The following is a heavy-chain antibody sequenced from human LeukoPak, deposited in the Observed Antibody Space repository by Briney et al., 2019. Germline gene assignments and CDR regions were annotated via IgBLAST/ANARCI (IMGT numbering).Heavy chain of an antibody. Sequence: ASVKVSCKASGYTFTGYYMHWVRQAPGQGLEWMGWINPNSGGTNYAQKLQGRVTMTTDTSTSTAYMELRSLRSDDTAVYYCARDLRGDILTGLTPANWFDPWGQGTLVTVSS. CDR1: GYTFTGYY. D-gene: IGHD3-9*01. CDR2: INPNSGGT. J-gene: IGHJ5*02. V-gene: IGHV1-2*02. CDR3: ARDLRGDILTGLTPANWFDP.